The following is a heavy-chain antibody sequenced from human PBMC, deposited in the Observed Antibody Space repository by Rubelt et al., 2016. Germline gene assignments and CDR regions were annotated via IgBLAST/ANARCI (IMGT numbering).Heavy chain of an antibody. V-gene: IGHV4-38-2*02. D-gene: IGHD6-19*01. J-gene: IGHJ4*02. CDR1: GYSISSGYY. CDR3: ARDHSSGWYLEGFFDY. CDR2: IDHSGST. Sequence: QVQLQESGPGLVKPSETLSLTCTVSGYSISSGYYWGWIRQPPGKGLEWIGSIDHSGSTYYNPSLKRRGTISVDTSKNQCSLKLSAVTAADTAVYYCARDHSSGWYLEGFFDYWGQGTLVTVSS.